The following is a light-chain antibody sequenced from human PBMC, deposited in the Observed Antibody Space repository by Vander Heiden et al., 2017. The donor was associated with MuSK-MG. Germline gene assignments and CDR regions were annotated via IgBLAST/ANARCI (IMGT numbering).Light chain of an antibody. CDR1: QGVSSSY. V-gene: IGKV3-20*01. CDR3: QQYDSSPWT. J-gene: IGKJ1*01. CDR2: GAS. Sequence: EIVLTQSPGTLSLSPGERATLSCRASQGVSSSYLAWYQQKPGQAPRLLISGASSRATGIPDRFSGSGSGTDFTLTISRLEPEDFAVYYCQQYDSSPWTFGQGTKVEIK.